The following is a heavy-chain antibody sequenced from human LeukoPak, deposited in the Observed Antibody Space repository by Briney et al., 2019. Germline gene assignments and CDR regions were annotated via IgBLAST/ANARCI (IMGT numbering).Heavy chain of an antibody. D-gene: IGHD5-12*01. CDR2: IYYSGST. Sequence: SETLSLTCAVYGGSFSGYYWSWTRQPPGKGLEWIGSIYYSGSTYYNPSLKSRVTISVDTSKNQFSLKLSSVTAADTAVYYCAREELSGYVAWFDPWGQGTLVTVSS. J-gene: IGHJ5*02. V-gene: IGHV4-34*01. CDR1: GGSFSGYY. CDR3: AREELSGYVAWFDP.